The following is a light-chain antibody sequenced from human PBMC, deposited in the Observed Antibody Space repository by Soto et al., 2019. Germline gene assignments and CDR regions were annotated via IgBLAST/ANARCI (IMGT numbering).Light chain of an antibody. CDR1: QSVSSN. CDR3: QQYNNWPPVWT. J-gene: IGKJ1*01. Sequence: EIVMTQSPATLSLSPGEIATLSCRASQSVSSNLAWYQQKPGQAPRLLIYGASTRATGIPARFSGSGSGTEFTLTISSLQSEDFAVYYCQQYNNWPPVWTFGQGTKVDIK. V-gene: IGKV3-15*01. CDR2: GAS.